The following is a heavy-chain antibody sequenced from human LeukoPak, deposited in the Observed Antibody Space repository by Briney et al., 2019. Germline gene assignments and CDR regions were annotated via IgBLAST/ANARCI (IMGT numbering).Heavy chain of an antibody. CDR2: MNPNSGNT. V-gene: IGHV1-8*01. Sequence: ASVKVSCKASRDTFTINDINWVRQATGQGREWMGWMNPNSGNTGYAQKFQGRVTMTRNTSISTAYMELTDLRSEDTAVYYCARVTAGGTWTFDIWGQGTTVTVSS. CDR1: RDTFTIND. CDR3: ARVTAGGTWTFDI. J-gene: IGHJ3*02. D-gene: IGHD6-13*01.